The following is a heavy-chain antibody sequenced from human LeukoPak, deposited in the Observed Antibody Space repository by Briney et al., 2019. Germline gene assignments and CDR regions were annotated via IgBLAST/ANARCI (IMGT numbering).Heavy chain of an antibody. CDR3: AKDLFHGDYFDY. CDR1: GFTFSSYE. Sequence: GGSLRLSCAASGFTFSSYEMNWVRQAPGKGLEWVSYISSSGSTIYYADSVKGRFTISRDNSKNTLYLQMNSLRAEDTAVYYCAKDLFHGDYFDYWGQGTLVTVSS. CDR2: ISSSGSTI. D-gene: IGHD4-17*01. V-gene: IGHV3-48*03. J-gene: IGHJ4*02.